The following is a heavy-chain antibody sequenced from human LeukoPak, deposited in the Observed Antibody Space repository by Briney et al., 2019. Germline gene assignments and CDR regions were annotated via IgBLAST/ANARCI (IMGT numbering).Heavy chain of an antibody. CDR2: ISGNGLAT. J-gene: IGHJ3*02. CDR3: ASSAFDI. CDR1: GFTFSRNA. V-gene: IGHV3-23*01. Sequence: GGPLRLSCAASGFTFSRNAMNWVRQAPGKGLEWAAPISGNGLATYYADSVKGRFNISRDNSRNTLFLQMNSLRAEDTAVYYCASSAFDIWGQGTLVTVSS.